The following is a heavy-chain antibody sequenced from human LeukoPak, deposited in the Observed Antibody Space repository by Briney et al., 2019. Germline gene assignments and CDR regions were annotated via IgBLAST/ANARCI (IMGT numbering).Heavy chain of an antibody. D-gene: IGHD6-13*01. CDR2: INQDGSDK. J-gene: IGHJ4*02. V-gene: IGHV3-7*01. CDR1: GLTFSRYW. Sequence: GGSLRLSCAASGLTFSRYWMSWVRQAPGKGLEWVAHINQDGSDKYYVDSVKGRFTVSRDNAKNSLSLQMNSLRAEDTAVYYCAKGRGEYSSSWYGVDYWGQGTLVTVSS. CDR3: AKGRGEYSSSWYGVDY.